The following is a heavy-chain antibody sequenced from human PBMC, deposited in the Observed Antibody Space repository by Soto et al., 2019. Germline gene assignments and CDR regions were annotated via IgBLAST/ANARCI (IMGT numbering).Heavy chain of an antibody. V-gene: IGHV1-18*04. CDR2: ISAYNGNT. D-gene: IGHD3-22*01. J-gene: IGHJ6*02. Sequence: ASVKVSCKASGYTFTSYGISWVRQAPGQGLEWMGWISAYNGNTNYAQKLQGRVTMTTDTSTSTAYMELRSLRSDDTAVYYCAAGREYYYDSSGYYYYYGMDVWGQGTTVTVSS. CDR1: GYTFTSYG. CDR3: AAGREYYYDSSGYYYYYGMDV.